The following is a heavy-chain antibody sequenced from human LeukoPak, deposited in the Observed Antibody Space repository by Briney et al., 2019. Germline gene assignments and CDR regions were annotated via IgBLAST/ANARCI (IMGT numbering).Heavy chain of an antibody. CDR1: GFTSCSYR. CDR2: ISYDGSNK. CDR3: AKDLDSSGWYRGYYYYGMDV. Sequence: GGSLRLSSAAPGFTSCSYRMHSVPQAPRRGVECVAVISYDGSNKYYADSVKGRFTISRDNSKNTLYLQMNSLRAEDTAVYYCAKDLDSSGWYRGYYYYGMDVWGQGTTVSVS. J-gene: IGHJ6*02. D-gene: IGHD6-19*01. V-gene: IGHV3-30*18.